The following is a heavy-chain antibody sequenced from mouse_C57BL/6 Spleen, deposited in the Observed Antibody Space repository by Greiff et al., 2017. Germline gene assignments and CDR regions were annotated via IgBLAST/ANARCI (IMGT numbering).Heavy chain of an antibody. CDR1: GYTFTSYW. CDR2: IAPSDSYT. V-gene: IGHV1-50*01. D-gene: IGHD2-2*01. J-gene: IGHJ4*01. Sequence: QVQLQQPGAELVKPGASVKLSCKASGYTFTSYWMQWVKQRPGQGLEWIGEIAPSDSYTNYNQKFKGKATLTVDPSSSTAYMQLSILTSEDSAVYYCARGLPPPMDYWGQGTSVTVSS. CDR3: ARGLPPPMDY.